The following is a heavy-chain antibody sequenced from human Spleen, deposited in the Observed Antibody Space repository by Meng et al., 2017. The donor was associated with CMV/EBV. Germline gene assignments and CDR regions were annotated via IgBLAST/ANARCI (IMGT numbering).Heavy chain of an antibody. Sequence: SVSSTNYYWAWIRQPPGKGLEWVGSGYYSGNTYYHPSLTGRATISVDTSKNRISLELRSVTAADTAVYYCARDWVTYDSSGYALDIWGQGTVVTVSS. J-gene: IGHJ3*02. D-gene: IGHD3-22*01. CDR2: GYYSGNT. CDR3: ARDWVTYDSSGYALDI. V-gene: IGHV4-39*07. CDR1: SVSSTNYY.